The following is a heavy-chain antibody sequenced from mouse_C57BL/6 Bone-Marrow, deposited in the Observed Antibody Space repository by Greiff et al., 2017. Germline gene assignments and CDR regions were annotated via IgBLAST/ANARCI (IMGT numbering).Heavy chain of an antibody. V-gene: IGHV1-64*01. CDR2: IHPNSGST. CDR1: GYTFTSYW. Sequence: QVQLQLPGAELVKPGASVKLSCKASGYTFTSYWMHWVKQRPGQGLEWIGMIHPNSGSTNYNEKFKSKATLTVDKSSSTAYMQLSSLTSEDSAVYYCARSGRNYFDDWGQGTTLTVSS. CDR3: ARSGRNYFDD. D-gene: IGHD3-2*02. J-gene: IGHJ2*01.